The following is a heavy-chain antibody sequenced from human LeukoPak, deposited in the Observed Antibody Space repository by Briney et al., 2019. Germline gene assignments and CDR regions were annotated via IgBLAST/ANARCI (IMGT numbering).Heavy chain of an antibody. CDR2: IRYDGSNK. CDR1: GFTFSSYG. CDR3: AKDKNWNDLNYYYYYYLDV. J-gene: IGHJ6*03. V-gene: IGHV3-30*02. D-gene: IGHD1-1*01. Sequence: GGSLRLSCAASGFTFSSYGMHWVRQAPGKGLEWVAFIRYDGSNKYYADSVKGRFTISRDNSKNTLYLQMNSLRAEDTAVYYCAKDKNWNDLNYYYYYYLDVWGKGTTVTISS.